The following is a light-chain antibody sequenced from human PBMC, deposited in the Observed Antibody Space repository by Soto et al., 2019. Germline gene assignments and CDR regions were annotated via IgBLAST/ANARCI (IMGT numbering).Light chain of an antibody. J-gene: IGKJ5*01. Sequence: ELTQSPATMSLSPGERATLSCRASQSVSSYLAWYQQKPGQAPRLLIYDASNRATGIPARFNGSGSGTDFTLTISSLEPEDFAVYYCQQRSNWPPSFGQGTRLEIK. V-gene: IGKV3-11*01. CDR1: QSVSSY. CDR3: QQRSNWPPS. CDR2: DAS.